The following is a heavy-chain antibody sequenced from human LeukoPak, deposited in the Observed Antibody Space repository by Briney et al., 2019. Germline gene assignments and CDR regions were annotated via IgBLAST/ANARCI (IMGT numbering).Heavy chain of an antibody. J-gene: IGHJ6*03. D-gene: IGHD5-18*01. V-gene: IGHV1-8*01. Sequence: ASVKVSCKASGYTFTSYDINWVRQATGQGLEWMGWMNPNSGNTGYAQKFQGRVTMTRSTSISTAYMELRSLRSADTAVYYCARTTDTAMVYYYYYYMDVWGKGTTVTISS. CDR2: MNPNSGNT. CDR1: GYTFTSYD. CDR3: ARTTDTAMVYYYYYYMDV.